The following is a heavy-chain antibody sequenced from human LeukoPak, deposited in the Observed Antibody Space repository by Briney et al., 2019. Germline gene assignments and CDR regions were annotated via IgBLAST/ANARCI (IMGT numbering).Heavy chain of an antibody. D-gene: IGHD2-15*01. J-gene: IGHJ4*02. Sequence: GGSLRLSCAASGFTLTRHAMSWVRQAPGKGLEWVSVIGDRGDITYYADSVKGRFTISRDNSKNTLYLQMNSLRAEDTAVYYCAKDSYMVAATLFDYWGQGTLVTVSS. CDR1: GFTLTRHA. V-gene: IGHV3-23*01. CDR3: AKDSYMVAATLFDY. CDR2: IGDRGDIT.